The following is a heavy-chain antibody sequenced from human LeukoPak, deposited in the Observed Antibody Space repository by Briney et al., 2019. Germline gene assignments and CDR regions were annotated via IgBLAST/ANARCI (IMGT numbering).Heavy chain of an antibody. CDR2: INPNSGGT. CDR3: ARAFPPRWSSRGFDP. V-gene: IGHV1-2*02. J-gene: IGHJ5*02. CDR1: GYTLTGYY. Sequence: ASVKVSCKASGYTLTGYYMHWVRQAPGQGLEWMGWINPNSGGTNYAQKFQGRVTMTRDTSISTAYMELSRLRSDDTAVYYCARAFPPRWSSRGFDPWGQGTLVTVSS. D-gene: IGHD4-23*01.